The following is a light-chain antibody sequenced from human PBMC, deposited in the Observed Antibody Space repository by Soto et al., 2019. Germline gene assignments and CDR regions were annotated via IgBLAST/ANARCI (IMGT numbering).Light chain of an antibody. V-gene: IGLV2-14*01. CDR1: SSDVGGYNY. CDR3: SSYTSSSTLYV. CDR2: EVS. Sequence: QSVLTQPASVSGSPGQSITISCTGTSSDVGGYNYVSWYQQHPGKAPKLMIFEVSSRPSGVSYRFSGSKSGNTASLTISGLQAEDEADYYCSSYTSSSTLYVFGSGPKATVL. J-gene: IGLJ1*01.